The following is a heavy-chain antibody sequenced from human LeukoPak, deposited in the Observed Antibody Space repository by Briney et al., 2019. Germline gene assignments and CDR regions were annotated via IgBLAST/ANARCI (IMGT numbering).Heavy chain of an antibody. V-gene: IGHV3-7*01. D-gene: IGHD1-1*01. Sequence: GGSLRLSCVVSGFTFSTFWMTWVRQAPGKGLEWVGNIKRDGSETYYVASVRGRFTISRDNAKNSLYLQMNSLRAEDTAVYFCARERETYNDYWGQGTLVTVSS. CDR2: IKRDGSET. J-gene: IGHJ4*02. CDR1: GFTFSTFW. CDR3: ARERETYNDY.